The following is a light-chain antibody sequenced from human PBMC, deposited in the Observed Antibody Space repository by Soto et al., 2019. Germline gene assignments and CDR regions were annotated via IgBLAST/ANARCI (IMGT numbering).Light chain of an antibody. CDR3: QQYGSAPRT. J-gene: IGKJ1*01. CDR1: QSVRSSY. V-gene: IGKV3-20*01. Sequence: CRASQSVRSSYLAWYQQTPGQTPRLLIYAASSRATGIPDRFSFSEPGTDFSLTMSRLDSEEFAVYYCQQYGSAPRTFGQGTKVDIK. CDR2: AAS.